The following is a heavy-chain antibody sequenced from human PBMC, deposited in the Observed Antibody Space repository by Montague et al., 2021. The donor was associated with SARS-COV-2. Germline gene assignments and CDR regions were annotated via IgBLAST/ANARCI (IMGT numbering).Heavy chain of an antibody. CDR1: GFTFGNYW. CDR2: ISTDGSTT. V-gene: IGHV3-74*01. D-gene: IGHD3-9*01. CDR3: VRVNYDILTDYYFLDY. J-gene: IGHJ4*02. Sequence: SLRLSCAASGFTFGNYWTYWVRQAPGKGLVWVSRISTDGSTTTYADSVKGRFTISRDNAKNTLYLQMNSLRAEDTAVCYCVRVNYDILTDYYFLDYWGQGTLVTVSS.